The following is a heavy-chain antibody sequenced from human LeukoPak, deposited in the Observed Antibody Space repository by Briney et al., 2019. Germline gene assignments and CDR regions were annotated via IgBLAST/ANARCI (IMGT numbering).Heavy chain of an antibody. CDR1: GFTFSSYG. Sequence: GGSLRLSCAASGFTFSSYGMHWVRQAPGKGLEWVSSISSSSSYIYYADSVKGRFTISRDNAKNSLYLQMNSLRAEDTAVYYCARVGYGDYVKDYWGQGTLVTVSS. D-gene: IGHD4-17*01. J-gene: IGHJ4*02. CDR2: ISSSSSYI. CDR3: ARVGYGDYVKDY. V-gene: IGHV3-21*01.